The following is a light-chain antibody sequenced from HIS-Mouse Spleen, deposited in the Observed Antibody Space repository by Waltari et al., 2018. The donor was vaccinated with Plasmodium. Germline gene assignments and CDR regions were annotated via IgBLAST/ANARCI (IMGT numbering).Light chain of an antibody. J-gene: IGKJ4*02. CDR1: HGISRY. CDR2: AAS. CDR3: QQYYSYPRT. V-gene: IGKV1-8*01. Sequence: AIRMTQSPSSFSASTGDRVTITCRASHGISRYLAWYQQKPGQAPKLLIYAASTLQSGVPSRFSGSGSGTDFTLTISCLQSEDFATYYCQQYYSYPRTFGGGTKVEIK.